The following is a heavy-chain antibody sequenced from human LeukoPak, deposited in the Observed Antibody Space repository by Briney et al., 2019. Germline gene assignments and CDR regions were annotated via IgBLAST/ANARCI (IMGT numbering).Heavy chain of an antibody. D-gene: IGHD2-2*01. Sequence: GGSLRLSCAASGFTFSSYAMSWVRQAPGKGLEWVSAISGSGGSTYYADSVKGRFTISRDNAKNSLYLQMNSLRAEDTAVYYCARSNTLVPAADDDYWGQGTLVTVSS. CDR3: ARSNTLVPAADDDY. CDR1: GFTFSSYA. CDR2: ISGSGGST. V-gene: IGHV3-23*01. J-gene: IGHJ4*02.